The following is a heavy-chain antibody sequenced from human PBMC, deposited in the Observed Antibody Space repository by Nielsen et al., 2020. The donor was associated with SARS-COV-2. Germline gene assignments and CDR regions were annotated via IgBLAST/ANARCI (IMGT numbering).Heavy chain of an antibody. J-gene: IGHJ3*02. Sequence: GGSLRLSCAASGFTFSSYAMHWVRQAPGKGLEWVAVISYDGSNKYYADSVKGRFTISRDNSKNTLYLQMNSLRAEDTAVYYCAKKARDGSGCFDIWGQGTMVTVSS. CDR2: ISYDGSNK. CDR1: GFTFSSYA. V-gene: IGHV3-30-3*02. D-gene: IGHD6-19*01. CDR3: AKKARDGSGCFDI.